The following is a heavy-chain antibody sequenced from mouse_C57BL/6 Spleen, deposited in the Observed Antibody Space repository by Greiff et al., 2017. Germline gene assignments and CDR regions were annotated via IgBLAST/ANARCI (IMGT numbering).Heavy chain of an antibody. CDR2: IDPSDSYT. CDR1: GYTFTSYW. J-gene: IGHJ4*01. CDR3: ARSGGSSRPYAMDY. D-gene: IGHD1-1*01. V-gene: IGHV1-69*01. Sequence: QVQLQQPGAELVMPGASVKLSCKASGYTFTSYWMHWVKQRPGQGLVWIGEIDPSDSYTNYNQKFKGKSTLTVDKSSSTAYMQLSSLTSEDSAVYYCARSGGSSRPYAMDYWGQGTSVTVSS.